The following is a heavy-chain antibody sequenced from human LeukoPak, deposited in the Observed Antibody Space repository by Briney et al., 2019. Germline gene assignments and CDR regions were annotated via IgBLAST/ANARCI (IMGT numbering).Heavy chain of an antibody. V-gene: IGHV5-51*01. Sequence: GESLKLSCKGSGYSFTRYWIGWVRQMPGKSLEWMGIIYPGDSDTRYSPSFQGQVTISADKSISTAYLQWSSLKASDTAMYYCARGVGSGWPLFDYWGQGTLVTVSS. CDR2: IYPGDSDT. CDR3: ARGVGSGWPLFDY. D-gene: IGHD6-19*01. J-gene: IGHJ4*02. CDR1: GYSFTRYW.